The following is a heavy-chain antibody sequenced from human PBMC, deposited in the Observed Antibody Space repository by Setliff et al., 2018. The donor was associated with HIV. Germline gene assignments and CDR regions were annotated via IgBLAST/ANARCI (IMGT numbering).Heavy chain of an antibody. CDR1: GYSFTDYY. CDR2: INPKSDGT. V-gene: IGHV1-2*04. Sequence: ASVKVSCKASGYSFTDYYIHWVRQAPGQGLEWMGWINPKSDGTNYAQKFQGWITMTRDTSISTAYMELSRLRSDDTAVYYCARGMDYYDTSGHYQYYFDYWGRGTLVTVSS. J-gene: IGHJ4*02. CDR3: ARGMDYYDTSGHYQYYFDY. D-gene: IGHD3-22*01.